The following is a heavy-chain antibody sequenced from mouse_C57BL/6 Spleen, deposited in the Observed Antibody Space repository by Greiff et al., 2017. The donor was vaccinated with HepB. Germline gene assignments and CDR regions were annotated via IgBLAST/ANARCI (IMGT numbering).Heavy chain of an antibody. CDR3: ARSEGQLRDGGFAY. CDR2: IYPGNGDT. Sequence: LQQSGAELVRPGASVKMSCKASGYTFTSYNMHWVKQTPRQGLEWIGAIYPGNGDTSYNQKFKGKATLTVDKSSSTAYMQLSSLTSEDSAVYFCARSEGQLRDGGFAYWGQGTLVTVSA. D-gene: IGHD3-2*02. J-gene: IGHJ3*01. CDR1: GYTFTSYN. V-gene: IGHV1-12*01.